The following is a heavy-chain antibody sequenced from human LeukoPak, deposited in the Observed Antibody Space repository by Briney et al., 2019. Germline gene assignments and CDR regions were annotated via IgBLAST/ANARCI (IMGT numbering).Heavy chain of an antibody. D-gene: IGHD3-22*01. CDR1: GGTFSSYA. CDR2: IIPIFGTA. CDR3: ARTNTYYYDSSGYYD. J-gene: IGHJ4*02. Sequence: SVKVSCKASGGTFSSYAISWVRQAPGQGLEWMGGIIPIFGTANYAQKFKGRVTITSDESASTAYMELSSLRSEDTAVYYCARTNTYYYDSSGYYDWGQGTLVTVSS. V-gene: IGHV1-69*13.